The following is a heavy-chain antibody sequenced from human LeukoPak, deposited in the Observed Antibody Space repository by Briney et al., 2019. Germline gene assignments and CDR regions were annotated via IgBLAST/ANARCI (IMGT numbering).Heavy chain of an antibody. D-gene: IGHD3-3*01. Sequence: SSETLSLTCTVSGGSISSYYWSWIRQPPGKGLEWIGYIYYSGSTNYNPSLKSRVTISVDTSKNQFSLKLSSVTAADTAVYYCARGTSDFWSGYRIYYFDYWGQGTLVTVSS. CDR2: IYYSGST. V-gene: IGHV4-59*01. J-gene: IGHJ4*02. CDR1: GGSISSYY. CDR3: ARGTSDFWSGYRIYYFDY.